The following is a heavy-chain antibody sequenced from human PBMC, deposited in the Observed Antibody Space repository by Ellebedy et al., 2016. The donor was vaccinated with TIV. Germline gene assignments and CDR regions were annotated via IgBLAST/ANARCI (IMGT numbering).Heavy chain of an antibody. Sequence: GESLKISCAASGFSFRSYSMNWVRQAPGKGLEWVSSISTTSRYIYYADSLKGRFTISRDSAKNSLYLQMNSLRAEDTAVYYCARGSGDLPFDYWGQGTLVTVSS. CDR3: ARGSGDLPFDY. CDR1: GFSFRSYS. J-gene: IGHJ4*02. CDR2: ISTTSRYI. V-gene: IGHV3-21*01. D-gene: IGHD4-17*01.